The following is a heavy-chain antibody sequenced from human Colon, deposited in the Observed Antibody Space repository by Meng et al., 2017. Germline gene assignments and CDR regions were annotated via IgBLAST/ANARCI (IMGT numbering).Heavy chain of an antibody. CDR1: GFTLSSNYA. J-gene: IGHJ4*02. V-gene: IGHV3-23*01. Sequence: GESLKISCAASGFTLSSNYAMTWVRQAPGKGLECVSGIRRDGSTIYADAVKGRLTLSRDDSKNALYLYMNSLRDDDTAIYYCAKGSGGEWFLDNWGRGTLVTVSS. D-gene: IGHD3-3*01. CDR2: IRRDGST. CDR3: AKGSGGEWFLDN.